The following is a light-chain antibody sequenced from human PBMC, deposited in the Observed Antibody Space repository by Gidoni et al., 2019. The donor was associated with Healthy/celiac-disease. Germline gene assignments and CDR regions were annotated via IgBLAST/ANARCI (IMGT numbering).Light chain of an antibody. CDR2: AAS. V-gene: IGKV1-39*01. Sequence: DIQMTQSPSSLSASVEDRVTITCRASQSISSYLDWYQQKPGKAPKLLIYAASSLQCGVPSRFSGSGSGTDFTLTISSLQPEDFATYYCQQGYSTPRTFGQGTKVEIK. CDR1: QSISSY. CDR3: QQGYSTPRT. J-gene: IGKJ1*01.